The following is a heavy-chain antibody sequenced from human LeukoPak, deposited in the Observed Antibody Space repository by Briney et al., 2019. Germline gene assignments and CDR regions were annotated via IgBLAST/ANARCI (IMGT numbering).Heavy chain of an antibody. J-gene: IGHJ4*02. D-gene: IGHD5-12*01. CDR2: IYHSGST. CDR3: ARGHIVATMYFDY. V-gene: IGHV4-30-2*01. CDR1: GGSISSGGYS. Sequence: PSETLSLTCAVSGGSISSGGYSWSWIRQPPGKGLEWIGYIYHSGSTYYNPSLKSRVTISVDRSKNQFSLKLSSVTAADTAVYYCARGHIVATMYFDYWGQGTLVTVSS.